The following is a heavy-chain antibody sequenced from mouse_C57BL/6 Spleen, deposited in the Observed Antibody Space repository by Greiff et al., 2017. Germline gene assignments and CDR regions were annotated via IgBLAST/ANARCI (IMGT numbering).Heavy chain of an antibody. D-gene: IGHD1-1*01. Sequence: VHVKQSGPELVKPGASVKMSCKASGYTFTDYNMHWVKQSHGKSLEWIGYINPNNGGTSYNQKFKGKATLTVNKSSSTAYMELRSLTSEDSAVYYCAVITTAGPYYFDYWGQGTTLTVSS. J-gene: IGHJ2*01. CDR1: GYTFTDYN. CDR2: INPNNGGT. CDR3: AVITTAGPYYFDY. V-gene: IGHV1-22*01.